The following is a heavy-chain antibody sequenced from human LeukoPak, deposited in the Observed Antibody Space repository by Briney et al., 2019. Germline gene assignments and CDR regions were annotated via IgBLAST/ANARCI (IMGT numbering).Heavy chain of an antibody. D-gene: IGHD3-3*01. V-gene: IGHV4-59*01. CDR1: GGSINNYY. CDR3: ARVTGLLSPYFDY. J-gene: IGHJ4*02. CDR2: VYYTGST. Sequence: SETLSLTCTVSGGSINNYYWNWIRQTPGKGLEWIGYVYYTGSTYYNPSLKSRVTISVDTSKNQFSLKLSSVTAADTAVYYCARVTGLLSPYFDYWGQGTLVTVS.